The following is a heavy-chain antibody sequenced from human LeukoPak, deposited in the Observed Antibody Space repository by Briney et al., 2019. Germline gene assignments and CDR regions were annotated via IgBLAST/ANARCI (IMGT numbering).Heavy chain of an antibody. V-gene: IGHV1-2*06. CDR1: GYTFTVYY. CDR3: ARERSRYPGGSFGY. D-gene: IGHD3-16*01. J-gene: IGHJ4*02. Sequence: GASVKVSCKASGYTFTVYYMHWVRQAPGQGLEWMGRINPNSGGTNYAQKFQGRVTMTRDTSISTAYMELSRLRSDDTAVYYCARERSRYPGGSFGYWGQGTLVTVSS. CDR2: INPNSGGT.